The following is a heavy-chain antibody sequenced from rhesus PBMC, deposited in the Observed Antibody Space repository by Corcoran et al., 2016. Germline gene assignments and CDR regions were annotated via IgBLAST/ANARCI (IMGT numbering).Heavy chain of an antibody. D-gene: IGHD6-31*01. CDR2: IYGSSGST. Sequence: QVQLQESGPGVVKPSETLSLTCAVSGGSISSGYDWSWIRRPPGKGLEWIGYIYGSSGSTIFKPSLKNRVTMSKDASKNQVSLKLSSVTAADTAVYYCARGDSSGWYRGWVDYWGQGVLVTVSS. CDR1: GGSISSGYD. CDR3: ARGDSSGWYRGWVDY. J-gene: IGHJ4*01. V-gene: IGHV4-76*01.